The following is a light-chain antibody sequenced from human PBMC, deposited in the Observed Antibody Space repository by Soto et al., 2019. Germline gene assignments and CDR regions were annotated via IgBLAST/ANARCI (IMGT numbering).Light chain of an antibody. CDR1: QSVGSN. CDR3: QQYNDWPSLT. Sequence: EIVMTQSPATVSVSPGERATLSCRASQSVGSNLAWYQQKPGQAPRLLIYGAFTRATGIPARFSGSGSGTEFTLTISSLQSEDSAVYYCQQYNDWPSLTFGGGTKVDI. CDR2: GAF. J-gene: IGKJ4*01. V-gene: IGKV3-15*01.